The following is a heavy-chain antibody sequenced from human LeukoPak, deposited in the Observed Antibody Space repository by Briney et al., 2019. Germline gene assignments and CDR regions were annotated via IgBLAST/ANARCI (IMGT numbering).Heavy chain of an antibody. CDR1: XFTFXSYW. V-gene: IGHV3-74*01. J-gene: IGHJ6*03. Sequence: GGXLXXXXXAXXFTFXSYWXXWVRQAPGKGLXXXXRINSDGSSTIYAESVKGRFTISRDNAKNTLYLQMNSLRAEDTAVYYCARDPTQDFYYYYMDVWGKGTTVTVSS. CDR2: INSDGSST. CDR3: ARDPTQDFYYYYMDV.